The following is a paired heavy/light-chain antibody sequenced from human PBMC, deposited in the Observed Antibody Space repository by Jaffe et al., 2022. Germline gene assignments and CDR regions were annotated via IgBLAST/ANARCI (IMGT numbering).Light chain of an antibody. J-gene: IGKJ3*01. CDR3: LQHNSYPFT. CDR1: QGIRND. Sequence: DIQMTQSPSSLSASVGDRVTITCRASQGIRNDLGWYQQKPDKAPKRLIYAASSLQSGVPSRFSGSGSGTEFTLTISSLQPEDFATYYCLQHNSYPFTFGPGTKVDIK. V-gene: IGKV1-17*01. CDR2: AAS.
Heavy chain of an antibody. J-gene: IGHJ3*02. V-gene: IGHV3-72*01. CDR1: GFTFSDYY. Sequence: EVQLVESGGGLVQPGGSLRLSCAASGFTFSDYYMDWVRQAPGKGLEWVGRSRNKANSYTTEYAASVKGRFTISRDDSKNSVYLQMNSLKTGDTAMYYCARSVTTGVHVFDIWGQGTMVTVSS. D-gene: IGHD4-17*01. CDR3: ARSVTTGVHVFDI. CDR2: SRNKANSYTT.